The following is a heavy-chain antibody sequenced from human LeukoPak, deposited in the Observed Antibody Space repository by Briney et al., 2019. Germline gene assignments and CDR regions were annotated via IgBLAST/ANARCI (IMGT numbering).Heavy chain of an antibody. D-gene: IGHD3-10*01. CDR2: FDPEDGET. V-gene: IGHV1-24*01. CDR1: GYTLTELS. J-gene: IGHJ5*02. CDR3: ATGAAYRGVINPMNWFDP. Sequence: ASVKVSCKVSGYTLTELSMHWVRQAPGKGLEWMGGFDPEDGETIYAQKFQCRVTMTEDTSTDTAYMELSSLRSEDTAVYYCATGAAYRGVINPMNWFDPWGQGTLVTVSS.